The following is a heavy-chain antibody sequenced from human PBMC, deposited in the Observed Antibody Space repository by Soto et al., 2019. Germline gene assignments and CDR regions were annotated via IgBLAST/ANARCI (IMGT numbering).Heavy chain of an antibody. Sequence: QVQLVQSGAEVKKPGSSVKVSCKASGGTFSSYAISWVRQAPGQGLEWMGGIIPIFGTANYAQKFQGRVTLTADESTSTAYMELSSLRSEDTAVYYCAGIVVPAATGHYYGMDVWGQGTTVTVSS. CDR3: AGIVVPAATGHYYGMDV. D-gene: IGHD2-2*01. V-gene: IGHV1-69*12. J-gene: IGHJ6*02. CDR2: IIPIFGTA. CDR1: GGTFSSYA.